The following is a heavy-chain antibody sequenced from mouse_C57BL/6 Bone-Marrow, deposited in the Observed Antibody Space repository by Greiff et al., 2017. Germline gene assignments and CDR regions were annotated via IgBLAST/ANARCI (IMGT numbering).Heavy chain of an antibody. CDR1: GFNIKDDY. J-gene: IGHJ2*01. V-gene: IGHV14-4*01. D-gene: IGHD1-1*01. CDR2: IDPENGDT. Sequence: EVQLVESGAELVRPGASVKLSCTASGFNIKDDYMHWVKQRPEQGLEWIGWIDPENGDTEYASKFQGKATITADTSSNTAYLQLSSLTSEDTAVYYCTITTVVATDYWGQGTTLTVSS. CDR3: TITTVVATDY.